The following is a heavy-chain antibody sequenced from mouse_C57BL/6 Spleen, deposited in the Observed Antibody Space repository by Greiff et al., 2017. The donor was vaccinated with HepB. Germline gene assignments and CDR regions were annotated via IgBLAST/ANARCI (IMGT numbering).Heavy chain of an antibody. J-gene: IGHJ1*03. CDR2: ISYDGSN. V-gene: IGHV3-6*01. D-gene: IGHD3-3*01. CDR3: AREQGRGWYFDV. CDR1: GYSITSGYY. Sequence: EVQLVKSGPGLVKPSQSLSLTCSVTGYSITSGYYWNWIRQFPGNKLEWMGYISYDGSNNYNPSLKNRISITRDTSKNQFFLKLNSVTTEDTATYYCAREQGRGWYFDVWGTGTTVTVSS.